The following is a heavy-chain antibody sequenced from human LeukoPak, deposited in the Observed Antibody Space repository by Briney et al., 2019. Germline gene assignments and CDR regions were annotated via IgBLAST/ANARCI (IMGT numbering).Heavy chain of an antibody. CDR3: ASLSYYYDSSGLYYFDY. CDR2: IYYSGST. V-gene: IGHV4-39*01. Sequence: SETLSLTCTVSGGSISGSSYYWGWIRQPPGKGLEWIGSIYYSGSTYYNPSLKSRVTISVDTSKNQFSLKLSSVTAADTAVYYCASLSYYYDSSGLYYFDYWGQGTLVTVSS. CDR1: GGSISGSSYY. J-gene: IGHJ4*02. D-gene: IGHD3-22*01.